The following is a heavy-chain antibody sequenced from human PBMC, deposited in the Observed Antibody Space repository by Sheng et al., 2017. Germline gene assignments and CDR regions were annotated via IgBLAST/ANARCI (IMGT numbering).Heavy chain of an antibody. CDR3: ASENSGSTKPVGY. Sequence: QVQLVQSGAEVKKPGSSVKVSCKASGGTFSSYTISWVRQAPGQGLEWMGRIIPILGIANYAQKFQGRVTITADKSTSTAYMELSSLRSEDTAVYYCASENSGSTKPVGYWGQGTLVTVSS. V-gene: IGHV1-69*02. CDR1: GGTFSSYT. J-gene: IGHJ4*02. CDR2: IIPILGIA. D-gene: IGHD5-12*01.